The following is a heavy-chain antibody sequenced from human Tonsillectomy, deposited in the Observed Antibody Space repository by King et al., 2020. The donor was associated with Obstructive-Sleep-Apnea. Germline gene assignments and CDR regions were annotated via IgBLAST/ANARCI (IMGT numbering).Heavy chain of an antibody. J-gene: IGHJ6*02. Sequence: VQLVESGGGVVQPGRSLRLSCAASGFTFSTYAIHWVRQAPGKGLEWVALISFDGSNKHYADSVRGRFSISRDNSNNTLYLQMNSLRPEDTAVYYGARPSFDSSGYHYYYGLDVWGQGTTVTVSS. CDR3: ARPSFDSSGYHYYYGLDV. V-gene: IGHV3-30*04. CDR1: GFTFSTYA. CDR2: ISFDGSNK. D-gene: IGHD3-22*01.